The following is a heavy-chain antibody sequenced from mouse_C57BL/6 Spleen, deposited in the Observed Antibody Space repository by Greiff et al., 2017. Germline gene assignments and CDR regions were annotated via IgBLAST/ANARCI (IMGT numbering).Heavy chain of an antibody. J-gene: IGHJ3*01. CDR3: ARSGLYGSSAY. Sequence: QVQLQQPGAELVRPGTSVKLSCKASGYTFTSYWMHWVKQRPGQGLEWIGVIDPSDSYTNYNGKFKGKATLTADKSSSTAYMQLSSLTSEDSAVYFCARSGLYGSSAYWGQGTLVTVSA. V-gene: IGHV1-59*01. D-gene: IGHD1-1*01. CDR1: GYTFTSYW. CDR2: IDPSDSYT.